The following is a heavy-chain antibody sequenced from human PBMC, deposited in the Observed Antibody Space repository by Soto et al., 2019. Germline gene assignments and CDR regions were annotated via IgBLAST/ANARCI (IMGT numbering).Heavy chain of an antibody. CDR3: AKEAEDNENLPTPGDN. CDR2: LSGSGTMR. CDR1: GFSFRNYA. Sequence: EVQLLESGGGLVQPGGSLRLSCAASGFSFRNYAMTWVRQAPGKGLEWVSGLSGSGTMRYYADSVRGRFIISRDNAKNNLLIQMDKLRVEHSAVYYCAKEAEDNENLPTPGDNWGQGTPVTVAS. J-gene: IGHJ4*02. V-gene: IGHV3-23*01. D-gene: IGHD1-7*01.